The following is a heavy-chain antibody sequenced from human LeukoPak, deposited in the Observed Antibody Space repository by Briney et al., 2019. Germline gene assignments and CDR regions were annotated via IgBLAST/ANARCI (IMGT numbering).Heavy chain of an antibody. D-gene: IGHD6-6*01. V-gene: IGHV4-59*01. J-gene: IGHJ1*01. Sequence: SETLSLTCTVSGGSISSYYWSWIRQPPGKGLEWIGYIYYSGSTNYNPSLKSRVTISVDTSKNQFSLKLSSVTAADTAVYYCARGQQLGEYFQHWGQGTLVTVSS. CDR3: ARGQQLGEYFQH. CDR2: IYYSGST. CDR1: GGSISSYY.